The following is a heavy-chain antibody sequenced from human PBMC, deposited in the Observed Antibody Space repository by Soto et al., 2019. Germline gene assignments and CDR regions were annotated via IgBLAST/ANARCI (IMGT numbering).Heavy chain of an antibody. CDR1: GFTFSNAW. D-gene: IGHD1-1*01. CDR2: IKSKTDGGTT. J-gene: IGHJ4*02. V-gene: IGHV3-15*01. CDR3: TTDFITTWD. Sequence: EVQLVESGGGLVKPGGSLRLSCAASGFTFSNAWMTWVRQAPGKGLEWVGSIKSKTDGGTTDYAAPVKGRFTISRDDSKNTLYLQMNSLKTEDTAVYYCTTDFITTWDWGQGTLVTVSS.